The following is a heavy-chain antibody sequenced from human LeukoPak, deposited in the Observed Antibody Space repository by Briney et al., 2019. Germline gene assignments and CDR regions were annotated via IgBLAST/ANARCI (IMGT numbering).Heavy chain of an antibody. Sequence: ASVKVSCKASGYTFTGYYMHWVRQAPGQGLEWMGWINPNSGGTSYAQKFQGRVTMTRDTSISTAYMELSRLRSDDTAVYYCARESVAGNLDYWGQGTLVTVSS. CDR1: GYTFTGYY. D-gene: IGHD6-19*01. V-gene: IGHV1-2*02. CDR3: ARESVAGNLDY. CDR2: INPNSGGT. J-gene: IGHJ4*02.